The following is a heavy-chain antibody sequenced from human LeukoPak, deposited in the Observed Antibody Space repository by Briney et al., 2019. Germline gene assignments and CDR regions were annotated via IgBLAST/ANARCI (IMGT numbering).Heavy chain of an antibody. CDR1: GGSISSYY. D-gene: IGHD1-26*01. CDR2: IYYSGST. J-gene: IGHJ5*02. V-gene: IGHV4-59*01. CDR3: ARDRSAFDP. Sequence: PSETLSLTCTVSGGSISSYYWSWIRQPPGKGLEWIGYIYYSGSTNYNPSLKSRVTISVDTPKNQFSLKVNSVNAADTAVYYCARDRSAFDPWGQGTLVTVSS.